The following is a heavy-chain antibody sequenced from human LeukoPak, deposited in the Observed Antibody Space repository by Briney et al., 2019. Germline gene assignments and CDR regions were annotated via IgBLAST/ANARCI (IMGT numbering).Heavy chain of an antibody. J-gene: IGHJ6*02. V-gene: IGHV3-30*04. CDR2: ISYDGSNK. Sequence: GRSLRLSCAASGFTFSSYAMHWVRQAPGKGREWVAVISYDGSNKYYADSVKGRFTISRDNSKNTLYLQMNSLRAEDTAVYYCARNGDNGVPYYYGMDVWGQGTTVTVSS. CDR3: ARNGDNGVPYYYGMDV. CDR1: GFTFSSYA. D-gene: IGHD4-17*01.